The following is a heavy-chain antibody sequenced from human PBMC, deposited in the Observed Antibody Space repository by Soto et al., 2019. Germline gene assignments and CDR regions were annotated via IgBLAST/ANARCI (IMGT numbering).Heavy chain of an antibody. CDR1: LGTFSRYA. CDR3: ARDLHYYGMDV. J-gene: IGHJ6*02. Sequence: SVNVSCQASLGTFSRYAISGVRQAPGQGREWMGGIIPIFGTANYAQKFQGRVTITADESTRTAYMELSSLRSEDTAVYYCARDLHYYGMDVWGQGTTVTVSS. V-gene: IGHV1-69*13. CDR2: IIPIFGTA.